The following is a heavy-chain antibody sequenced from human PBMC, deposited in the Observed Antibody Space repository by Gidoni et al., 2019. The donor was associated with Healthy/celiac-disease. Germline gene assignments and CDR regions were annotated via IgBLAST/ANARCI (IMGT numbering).Heavy chain of an antibody. Sequence: QVQLQESGPGLVKPSQTLSLTCTVSGGSIRSGDYYWSWIRQPPGKGLEWIGYIYYSGSTYYNPSLKSRVTISVDTSKNQFSLKLSSVTAADTAVYYCARGPSTVTNWFDPWGQGTLVTVSS. CDR2: IYYSGST. J-gene: IGHJ5*02. CDR1: GGSIRSGDYY. V-gene: IGHV4-30-4*01. CDR3: ARGPSTVTNWFDP. D-gene: IGHD4-17*01.